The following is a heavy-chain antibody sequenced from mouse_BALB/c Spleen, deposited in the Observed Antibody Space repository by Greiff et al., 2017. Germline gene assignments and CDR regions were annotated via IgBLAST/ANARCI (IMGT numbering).Heavy chain of an antibody. CDR2: ISSGGSYT. D-gene: IGHD3-1*01. CDR1: GFTFSSYA. Sequence: EVKVVESGGGLVKPGGSLKLSCAASGFTFSSYAMSWVRQTPEKRLEWVATISSGGSYTYYPDSVKGRFTISRDNAKNTLYLQMSSLRSEDTAMYYCARQGATAMDYWGQGTSVTVSS. CDR3: ARQGATAMDY. V-gene: IGHV5-9-3*01. J-gene: IGHJ4*01.